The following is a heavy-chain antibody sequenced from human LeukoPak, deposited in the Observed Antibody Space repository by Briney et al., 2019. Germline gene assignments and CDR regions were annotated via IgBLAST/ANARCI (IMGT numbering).Heavy chain of an antibody. CDR2: IYTRENT. CDR3: ARLGAASTFDY. D-gene: IGHD2-15*01. V-gene: IGHV4-4*07. J-gene: IGHJ4*02. Sequence: SETLSLTCTVSGPSISGYYWTWIRQPAGKGLEWIGHIYTRENTKYSPSLKSRVTMSLDTSKNQFSLNLSSVTAADTAVYYSARLGAASTFDYWGQGTLVTVSS. CDR1: GPSISGYY.